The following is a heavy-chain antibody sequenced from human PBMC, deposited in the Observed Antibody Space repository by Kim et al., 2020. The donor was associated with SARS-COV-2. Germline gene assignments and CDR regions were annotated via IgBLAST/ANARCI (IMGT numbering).Heavy chain of an antibody. CDR1: GFTVSSNY. V-gene: IGHV3-66*01. CDR2: IYSGGST. CDR3: ASKLSGYSYGYRYYYYMDV. J-gene: IGHJ6*03. Sequence: GGSLRLSCAASGFTVSSNYMSWVRQAPGKGLEWVSVIYSGGSTYYADSVKGRFTISRDNSKNTLYLQMNSLRAEDTAVYYCASKLSGYSYGYRYYYYMDVWGKGTTVTVSS. D-gene: IGHD5-18*01.